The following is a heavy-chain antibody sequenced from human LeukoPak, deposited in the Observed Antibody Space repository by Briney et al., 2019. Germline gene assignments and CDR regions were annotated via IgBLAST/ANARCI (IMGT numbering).Heavy chain of an antibody. V-gene: IGHV4-4*07. D-gene: IGHD4-17*01. CDR1: GGSISSYY. CDR2: IYTSGST. J-gene: IGHJ4*02. Sequence: SETLSLTCSVSGGSISSYYWSWIRQPAGKGLEWIGRIYTSGSTNYNPSLKSRVTMSVDTSKNQFSLKLSSVTAVDTAVYYCARSRATYGDYGLFDYWGQGTLVTVSS. CDR3: ARSRATYGDYGLFDY.